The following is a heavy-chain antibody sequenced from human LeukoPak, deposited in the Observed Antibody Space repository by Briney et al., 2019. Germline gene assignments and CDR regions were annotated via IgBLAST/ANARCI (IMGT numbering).Heavy chain of an antibody. Sequence: KSSETLSLTCTVSGGSISSSSYYWSWIRQPPGKGLEWIGYIYYSGSTNYNPSLKSRVTISVDTSKNQFSLKLSSVTAADTAVYYCARGGDAAFDIWGQGTMVTVSS. CDR1: GGSISSSSYY. CDR3: ARGGDAAFDI. J-gene: IGHJ3*02. CDR2: IYYSGST. D-gene: IGHD4-17*01. V-gene: IGHV4-61*05.